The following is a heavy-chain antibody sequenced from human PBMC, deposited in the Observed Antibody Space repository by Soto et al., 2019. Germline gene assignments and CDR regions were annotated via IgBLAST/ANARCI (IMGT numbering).Heavy chain of an antibody. Sequence: ASVKVSCKASVYTFTSYAMHWVRQAPGQRLEWMGWINAGNGNTKYSQKFQGRVTITRDTSASTAYMELSSLRSEDTAVYYCARTYYYDSSGPMPGMDVWGQGTTVTSP. J-gene: IGHJ6*02. CDR3: ARTYYYDSSGPMPGMDV. D-gene: IGHD3-22*01. CDR2: INAGNGNT. CDR1: VYTFTSYA. V-gene: IGHV1-3*01.